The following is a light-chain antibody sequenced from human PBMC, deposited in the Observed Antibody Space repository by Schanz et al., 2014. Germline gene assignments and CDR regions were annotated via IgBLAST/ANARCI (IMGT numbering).Light chain of an antibody. CDR3: CSYGGDNISVK. Sequence: QSALTQPRSVSGSPGQSVTISCTGTSSDVGGYNYVSWYQQHPGKAPKLMIYDVSKRPSGVPDRFSGSKSGNTASLTISGLQAEDEADYYCCSYGGDNISVKFGGGTKLTVL. CDR2: DVS. CDR1: SSDVGGYNY. V-gene: IGLV2-11*01. J-gene: IGLJ2*01.